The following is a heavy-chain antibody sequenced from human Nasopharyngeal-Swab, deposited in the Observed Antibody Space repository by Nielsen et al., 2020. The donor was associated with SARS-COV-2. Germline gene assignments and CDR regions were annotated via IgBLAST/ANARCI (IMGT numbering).Heavy chain of an antibody. CDR1: GGSFSGYY. D-gene: IGHD3-22*01. V-gene: IGHV4-34*01. CDR2: INHSGST. J-gene: IGHJ4*02. Sequence: SETLSLTCAVYGGSFSGYYWSWIRQPPGKGLEWIGDINHSGSTNYNPSLKSRVTISVDTSKNQFSLKLSSVTAADTAVYYCARRNRSGTYYFDYWGQGTLVTVSS. CDR3: ARRNRSGTYYFDY.